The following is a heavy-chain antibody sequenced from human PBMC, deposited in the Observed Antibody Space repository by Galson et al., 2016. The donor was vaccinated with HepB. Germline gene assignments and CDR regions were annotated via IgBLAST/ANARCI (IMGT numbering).Heavy chain of an antibody. Sequence: SLRLSCAASRSTFSSHTMNWVRQAPGKGLEWVSSISGNSRYIYYADSVKGRFTVSRDNAEKSLFLQMNSLRVEDTAVYYCTRDFGYSNYDWGQGTLVTVSS. V-gene: IGHV3-21*01. CDR3: TRDFGYSNYD. CDR1: RSTFSSHT. J-gene: IGHJ4*02. D-gene: IGHD6-13*01. CDR2: ISGNSRYI.